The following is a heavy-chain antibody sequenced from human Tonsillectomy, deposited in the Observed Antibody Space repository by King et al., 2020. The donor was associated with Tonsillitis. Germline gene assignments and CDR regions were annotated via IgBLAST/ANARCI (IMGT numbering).Heavy chain of an antibody. D-gene: IGHD3-22*01. V-gene: IGHV4-31*03. Sequence: QLQESGPGLVKPSQTLSLTCTVSGGSISSAGYYWSWIRQHPGKGLEWIGYIYYSGSTYSNPSLKSRVTISVDTSKNQFFLKLSSVTAADTAVYYCAREFRHYFDSSGYPFFDYWDQGTLVTVSS. CDR3: AREFRHYFDSSGYPFFDY. CDR1: GGSISSAGYY. CDR2: IYYSGST. J-gene: IGHJ4*02.